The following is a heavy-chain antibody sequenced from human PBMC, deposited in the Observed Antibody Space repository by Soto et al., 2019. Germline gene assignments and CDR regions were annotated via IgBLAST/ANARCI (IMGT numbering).Heavy chain of an antibody. J-gene: IGHJ4*02. Sequence: PSETLSLTCAVSGGSISSGGYSWSWIRQPPGKGLEWIGYIYHSGSTYYNPSLKSRVTISVDRSKNQFSLKLSSVTAADTAVYYCARGEGYLPGQIDYWGQGTLVTVSS. V-gene: IGHV4-30-2*01. CDR3: ARGEGYLPGQIDY. CDR1: GGSISSGGYS. CDR2: IYHSGST. D-gene: IGHD3-16*02.